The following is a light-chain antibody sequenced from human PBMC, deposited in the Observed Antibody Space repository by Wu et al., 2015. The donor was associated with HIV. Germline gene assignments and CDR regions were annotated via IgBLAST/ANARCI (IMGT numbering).Light chain of an antibody. CDR1: QGISSY. V-gene: IGKV1-9*01. Sequence: DIQMTQSPSSLSASVGDRVTITCRASQGISSYLAWYQQKPGKAPKLLIYAASTLQRGVPSRFSGSGSGTEFTLTISSLQPEDVAIYYCQQPWTFGPGTKVDIK. J-gene: IGKJ3*01. CDR3: QQPWT. CDR2: AAS.